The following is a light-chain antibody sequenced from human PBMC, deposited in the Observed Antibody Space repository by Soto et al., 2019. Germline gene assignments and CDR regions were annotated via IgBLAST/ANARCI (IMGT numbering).Light chain of an antibody. V-gene: IGKV3-20*01. CDR3: QQYGNLLWT. CDR1: QSVSRSY. Sequence: IVLTQSPAILALSPGHISPLSCRGSQSVSRSYLAWYQHKPGQAPRLLIHGASSRVTGIPDRFSGSGSGTDFTLTITRLQPEDFAVYYCQQYGNLLWTFGQGTKVDIK. J-gene: IGKJ1*01. CDR2: GAS.